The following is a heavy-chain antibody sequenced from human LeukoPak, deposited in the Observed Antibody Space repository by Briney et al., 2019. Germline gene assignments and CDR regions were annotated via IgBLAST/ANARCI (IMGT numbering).Heavy chain of an antibody. Sequence: SVKVSCKASGGTFSSYAISWVRQAPGQGLEWMGGIIPTFGTANYAQKFQGRVTITADKSTSTAYMELSSLRSEDTAVYYCARVAMIINWFDPWGQGTLVTVSS. D-gene: IGHD3-22*01. CDR1: GGTFSSYA. CDR3: ARVAMIINWFDP. CDR2: IIPTFGTA. J-gene: IGHJ5*02. V-gene: IGHV1-69*06.